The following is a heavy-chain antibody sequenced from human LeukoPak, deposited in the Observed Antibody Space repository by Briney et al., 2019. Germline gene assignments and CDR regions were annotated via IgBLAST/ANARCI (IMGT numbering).Heavy chain of an antibody. V-gene: IGHV3-7*01. CDR3: ARWGQTSGYYYVDN. D-gene: IGHD5-12*01. Sequence: GGSLRLSCGASGFTLSRNWMTWVRQAPGRGREWVASINQDGSVKYYVDSVKGRFTISRDNARNSLSLQMNSLGVEDTAVYFCARWGQTSGYYYVDNWGQGTLVTVSS. CDR1: GFTLSRNW. J-gene: IGHJ4*02. CDR2: INQDGSVK.